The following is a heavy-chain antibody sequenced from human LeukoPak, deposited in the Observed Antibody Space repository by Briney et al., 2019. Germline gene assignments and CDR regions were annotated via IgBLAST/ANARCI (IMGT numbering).Heavy chain of an antibody. CDR2: MNPNSGNT. CDR3: ARARDYYDSSGYDAFDI. D-gene: IGHD3-22*01. CDR1: GYTFTSCD. J-gene: IGHJ3*02. Sequence: ASVKVSCKASGYTFTSCDINWVRQATGQGLEWMGWMNPNSGNTGYAQKFQGRVTMTRNTSISTAYMELSSLRSEDTAVYYCARARDYYDSSGYDAFDIWAKGQWSPSLQ. V-gene: IGHV1-8*01.